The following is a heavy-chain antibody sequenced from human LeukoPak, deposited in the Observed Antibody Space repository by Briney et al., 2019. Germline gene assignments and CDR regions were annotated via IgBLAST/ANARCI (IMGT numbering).Heavy chain of an antibody. CDR2: IIPILGIA. J-gene: IGHJ5*02. CDR3: AREQCTSSSCFNWFDP. Sequence: GASVKVSCKASGGTFSSYAISWVRQAPGQGLEWMGRIIPILGIANYAQKFQGRVTITADESTSTAYMELSSLRSEDTAVYYCAREQCTSSSCFNWFDPWGQGTLVSVSS. V-gene: IGHV1-69*04. D-gene: IGHD2-2*01. CDR1: GGTFSSYA.